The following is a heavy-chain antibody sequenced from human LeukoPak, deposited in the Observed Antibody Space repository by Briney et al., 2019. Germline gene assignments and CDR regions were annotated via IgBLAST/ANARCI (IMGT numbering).Heavy chain of an antibody. CDR1: GFTFRGSA. CDR2: ISSNGGST. V-gene: IGHV3-64*01. D-gene: IGHD6-25*01. CDR3: ARDNSGDYYYYGMDV. Sequence: GGSLRLSCAASGFTFRGSAMGWVRQAPGKGLEYVSAISSNGGSTYYANSVKGRFTISRDNSKNTLYPQMGSLRAEDMAVYYCARDNSGDYYYYGMDVWGQGTTVTVSS. J-gene: IGHJ6*02.